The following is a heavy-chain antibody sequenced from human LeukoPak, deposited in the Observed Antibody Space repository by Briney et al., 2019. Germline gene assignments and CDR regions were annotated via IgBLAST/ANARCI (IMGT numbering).Heavy chain of an antibody. CDR2: IYYTGST. CDR3: ARRLRAYAYVFDY. J-gene: IGHJ4*02. CDR1: GDSISSSSYY. V-gene: IGHV4-39*01. D-gene: IGHD3-10*02. Sequence: SETLSLTCSVSGDSISSSSYYWGWIRQPPGKGLEWIGSIYYTGSTYYNPPLKSRVTISVDTSNNQFSLKLSSVTAADTAVYYCARRLRAYAYVFDYWGQGTLVTVSS.